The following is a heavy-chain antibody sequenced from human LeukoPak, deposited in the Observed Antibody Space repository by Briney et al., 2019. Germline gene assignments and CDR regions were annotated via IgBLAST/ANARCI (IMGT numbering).Heavy chain of an antibody. CDR3: AKDRWTGLIVVVPAAIADY. D-gene: IGHD2-2*02. V-gene: IGHV3-23*01. Sequence: GGSLRLSCAASGFTFSSYAMSWVRQAPGKGLEWVSAISGSGGSTYYADSVKGRFTISRDNSKNTLYLQMNSLRAEDTAVYYCAKDRWTGLIVVVPAAIADYWGQGTLVTVSS. J-gene: IGHJ4*02. CDR1: GFTFSSYA. CDR2: ISGSGGST.